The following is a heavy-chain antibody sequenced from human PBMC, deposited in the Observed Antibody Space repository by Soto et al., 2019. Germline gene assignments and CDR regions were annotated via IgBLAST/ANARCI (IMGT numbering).Heavy chain of an antibody. J-gene: IGHJ3*02. Sequence: QVQLQQWGAGLLKPSETLSLTCAVYGGSFSGYYWSWIRQPPGKGLERIGEINHSGSTNYNPSLKSRVTRSVDTSKNQFSLKLSSVTAADTAVYYCARGPRLITISVVAATFAFDIWGQGTMVTVSS. D-gene: IGHD2-15*01. CDR1: GGSFSGYY. V-gene: IGHV4-34*01. CDR3: ARGPRLITISVVAATFAFDI. CDR2: INHSGST.